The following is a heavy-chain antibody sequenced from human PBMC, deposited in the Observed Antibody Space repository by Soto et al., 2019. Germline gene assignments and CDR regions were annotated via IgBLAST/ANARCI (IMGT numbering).Heavy chain of an antibody. CDR3: ARVGVWFGEPDNWFDP. Sequence: QVQLVQSGAEVKKPGASVKVSCKASGYTFTSYAMHWVRQAPGQRLEWMGWINAGNGNTKYSQKFQGRVTITRDTSASTAYMELSSLRSEDTAVYYCARVGVWFGEPDNWFDPWGQGTLVTVSS. V-gene: IGHV1-3*01. J-gene: IGHJ5*02. CDR2: INAGNGNT. CDR1: GYTFTSYA. D-gene: IGHD3-10*01.